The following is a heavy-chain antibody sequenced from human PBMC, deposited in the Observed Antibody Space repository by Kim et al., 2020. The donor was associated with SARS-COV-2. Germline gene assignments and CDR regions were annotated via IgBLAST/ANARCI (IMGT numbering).Heavy chain of an antibody. J-gene: IGHJ4*02. V-gene: IGHV3-33*01. CDR3: ARDLGFSSDGSGY. Sequence: NADPRKGRLTITSDNSKTTLYLQMNSLRAEDTAVYYCARDLGFSSDGSGYWGQGTLVTVSS. D-gene: IGHD6-19*01.